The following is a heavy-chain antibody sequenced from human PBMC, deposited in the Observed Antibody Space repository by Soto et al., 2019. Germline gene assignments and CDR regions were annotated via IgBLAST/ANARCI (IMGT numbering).Heavy chain of an antibody. CDR1: GFSFSSYA. CDR2: LWYDGSNQ. J-gene: IGHJ4*02. Sequence: QVQLVESGGGVVQPGTSLRLSCAAPGFSFSSYAMHWVRQAPGKGLEWVAALWYDGSNQNYAGSVKGRFTISRDNSKSTVYVQMNSLKAEDTAVYYCARDINDFWSGYLYWGQGTLVTVSS. CDR3: ARDINDFWSGYLY. D-gene: IGHD3-3*01. V-gene: IGHV3-33*01.